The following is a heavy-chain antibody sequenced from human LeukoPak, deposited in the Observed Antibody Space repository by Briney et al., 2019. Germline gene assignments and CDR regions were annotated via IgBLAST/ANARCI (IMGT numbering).Heavy chain of an antibody. Sequence: GGSLRLSCAASGFNFSYCAMTWVRQAPGKALEWVSTVSGSGARTFGADAVKGRFTISRDNSMDTVYLQMNSLTADDTAVYYCAKAGFRGFSLHYFDFWGQGTLVTVSS. V-gene: IGHV3-23*01. CDR2: VSGSGART. D-gene: IGHD5-18*01. J-gene: IGHJ4*02. CDR3: AKAGFRGFSLHYFDF. CDR1: GFNFSYCA.